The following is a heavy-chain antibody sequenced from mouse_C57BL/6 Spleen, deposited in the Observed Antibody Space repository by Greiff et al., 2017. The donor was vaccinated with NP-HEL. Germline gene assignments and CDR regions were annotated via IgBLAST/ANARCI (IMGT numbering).Heavy chain of an antibody. CDR3: AYGSSLTGLFAY. CDR1: GYTFTSYW. V-gene: IGHV1-64*01. Sequence: QVQLQQSGAELVKPGASVKLSCKASGYTFTSYWMHWVKQRPGQGLEWIGMIHPNSGSTNYNEKFKSKATLTVDKSSSTAYMQLSSLTSEDSAVYYCAYGSSLTGLFAYWGQGTLVTVSA. CDR2: IHPNSGST. D-gene: IGHD1-1*01. J-gene: IGHJ3*01.